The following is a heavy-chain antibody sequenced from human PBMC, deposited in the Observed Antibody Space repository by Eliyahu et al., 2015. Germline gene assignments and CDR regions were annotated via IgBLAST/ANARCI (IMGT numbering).Heavy chain of an antibody. CDR3: AKGPGSGPETETFDY. CDR1: GFTFSSYA. J-gene: IGHJ4*02. D-gene: IGHD3-10*01. CDR2: ISGSGGST. Sequence: EVQLLESGGGLVQPGGSLRLSCAASGFTFSSYAMSWXRXVPGKGLEWVSAISGSGGSTYYADSVKGRFTISRDNSKNTLYLQMNSLRAEDTAVYYCAKGPGSGPETETFDYWGQGTLVTVSS. V-gene: IGHV3-23*01.